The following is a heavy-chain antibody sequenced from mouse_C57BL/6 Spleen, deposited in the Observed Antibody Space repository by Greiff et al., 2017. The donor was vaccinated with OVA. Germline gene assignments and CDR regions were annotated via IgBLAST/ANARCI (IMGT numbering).Heavy chain of an antibody. CDR1: GYTFTDYY. J-gene: IGHJ1*03. Sequence: VQLQQSGPELVKPGASVKISCKASGYTFTDYYMNWVKQSHGKSLEWIGDINPNNGGTSYNQKFKGKATLTVDKSSSTAYMELRSLTSEDSAVYYCASVYYWYFDVWGTGTTVTVSS. CDR2: INPNNGGT. V-gene: IGHV1-26*01. CDR3: ASVYYWYFDV.